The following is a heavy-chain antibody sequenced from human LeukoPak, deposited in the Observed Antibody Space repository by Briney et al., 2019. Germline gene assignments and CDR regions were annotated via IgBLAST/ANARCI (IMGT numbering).Heavy chain of an antibody. V-gene: IGHV4-39*01. CDR1: GGSISSSSYY. D-gene: IGHD1-26*01. J-gene: IGHJ5*02. CDR3: ARHRVGATLGWFDP. CDR2: IYYSGST. Sequence: SETLSLTCTVSGGSISSSSYYWGWIRQPSGKGLEWIGSIYYSGSTYYNPSLKSRVTISVDTSKNQFSLKLSSVTAADTAVYYCARHRVGATLGWFDPWGQGTLVTVSS.